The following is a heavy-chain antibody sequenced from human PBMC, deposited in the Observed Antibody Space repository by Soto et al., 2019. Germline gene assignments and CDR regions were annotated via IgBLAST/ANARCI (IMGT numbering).Heavy chain of an antibody. Sequence: QVQLQESGPGLVRPSRTLSLTCAVSGGSISSSHWWSWVRQPPGRGLEWIAEIYHSGSSNYNPSLKSRVTISVDKSKNQFSLKLSSVAAADTAVYYCTRRGATPGEYYNMDVWGQGTTVTVSS. J-gene: IGHJ6*02. D-gene: IGHD1-26*01. CDR1: GGSISSSHW. CDR3: TRRGATPGEYYNMDV. CDR2: IYHSGSS. V-gene: IGHV4-4*02.